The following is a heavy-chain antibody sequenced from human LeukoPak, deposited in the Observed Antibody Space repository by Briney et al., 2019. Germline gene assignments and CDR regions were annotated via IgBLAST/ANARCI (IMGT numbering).Heavy chain of an antibody. V-gene: IGHV1-18*01. D-gene: IGHD6-13*01. CDR3: AKGGDYSSSWYIGDYYYYGMDV. CDR1: GYTFTSYG. CDR2: ISAYNGNT. J-gene: IGHJ6*02. Sequence: ASVKVSCKASGYTFTSYGISWVRQAPGQGLEWMGWISAYNGNTNYAQKLQGRVTMTTDTSTSTACMELSSLRSEDTAVYYCAKGGDYSSSWYIGDYYYYGMDVWGQGTTVTVSS.